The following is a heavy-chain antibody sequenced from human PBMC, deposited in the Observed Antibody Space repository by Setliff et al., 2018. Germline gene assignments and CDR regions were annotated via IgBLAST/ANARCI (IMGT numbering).Heavy chain of an antibody. Sequence: SETLSLTCSVSGASITSGGFYWTWIRQPAGQGLEWIGYIYYSGSTNYNPSLKGRATISRDTSSNQFSLKLFSVTAADTAVYYCAHSTTFDLHHDYWGQGALVTVSS. J-gene: IGHJ4*02. CDR1: GASITSGGFY. CDR3: AHSTTFDLHHDY. V-gene: IGHV4-61*10. D-gene: IGHD3-9*01. CDR2: IYYSGST.